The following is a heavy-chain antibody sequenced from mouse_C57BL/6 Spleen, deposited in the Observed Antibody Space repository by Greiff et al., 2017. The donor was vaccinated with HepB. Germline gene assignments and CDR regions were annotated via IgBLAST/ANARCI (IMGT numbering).Heavy chain of an antibody. V-gene: IGHV5-4*01. CDR2: ISDGGSYT. Sequence: EVQLVESGGGLVKPGGSLKLSCAASGFTFSSYAMSWVRQTPEQRLEWVANISDGGSYTYYPDNVKGRFTIARDNAKNNLYLQMSHLKSEDTAMYYCARDGMRGFAYWGQGTLVTVSA. CDR1: GFTFSSYA. CDR3: ARDGMRGFAY. J-gene: IGHJ3*01.